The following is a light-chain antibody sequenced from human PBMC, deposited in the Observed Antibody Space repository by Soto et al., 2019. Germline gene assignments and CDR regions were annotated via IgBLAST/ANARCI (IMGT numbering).Light chain of an antibody. V-gene: IGLV2-14*01. CDR2: EVS. CDR1: SSDGGGYNY. CDR3: CSYTSANTFV. Sequence: QSALTQPASVSGSPGQSITISCTGTSSDGGGYNYVSWYQHHPRKAPKFMTYEVSNRPSGVSNRFSGSKSGNTASLTISGLQAEDEADYYCCSYTSANTFVFGTGTKLTVL. J-gene: IGLJ1*01.